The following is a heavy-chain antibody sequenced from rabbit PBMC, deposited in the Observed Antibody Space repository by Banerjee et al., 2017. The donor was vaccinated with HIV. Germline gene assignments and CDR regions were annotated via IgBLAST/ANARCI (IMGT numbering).Heavy chain of an antibody. CDR1: GFSFSNKCV. Sequence: QEQLEESGGDLVKPEGSLTLTCTASGFSFSNKCVMCWVRQAPGKGLEWIACINTSSGNTVYATWAKGRFTITRSTSLNTVTLQMTSLTAADTATYFCARRGSDWGDDLWGQGTLVTVS. V-gene: IGHV1S45*01. CDR2: INTSSGNT. D-gene: IGHD4-1*01. CDR3: ARRGSDWGDDL. J-gene: IGHJ4*01.